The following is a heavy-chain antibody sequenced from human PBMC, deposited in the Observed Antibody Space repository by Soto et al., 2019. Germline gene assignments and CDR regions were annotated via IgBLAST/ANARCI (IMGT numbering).Heavy chain of an antibody. J-gene: IGHJ6*02. D-gene: IGHD5-12*01. Sequence: GGSLRLSCAASGFTVSSNYMSWVRQAPGKGLEWVSVIYSGGSTYYADSVKGRFTISRHNSKNTLYHQMNSLRAEDTAVYYCARDRGYSGPEGYYGMDVWGQGTTVTVSS. CDR3: ARDRGYSGPEGYYGMDV. CDR1: GFTVSSNY. V-gene: IGHV3-53*04. CDR2: IYSGGST.